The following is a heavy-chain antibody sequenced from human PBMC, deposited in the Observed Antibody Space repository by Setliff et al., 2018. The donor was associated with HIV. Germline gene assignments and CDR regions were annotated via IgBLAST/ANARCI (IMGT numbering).Heavy chain of an antibody. CDR3: ARGGLGVVGAIDY. V-gene: IGHV4-34*01. CDR1: GGSFSGYY. J-gene: IGHJ4*02. D-gene: IGHD2-15*01. Sequence: KASETLSLTCAVYGGSFSGYYWTWIRQPPGRGLEWIGEIIHSGGTNYNRSLKSRVTISVDTSQNQFSLNLSSVTAADTAVYYCARGGLGVVGAIDYWSQGTLVTVSS. CDR2: IIHSGGT.